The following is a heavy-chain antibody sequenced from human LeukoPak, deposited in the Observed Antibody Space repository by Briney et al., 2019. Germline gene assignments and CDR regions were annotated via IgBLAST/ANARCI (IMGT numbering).Heavy chain of an antibody. J-gene: IGHJ5*02. CDR3: APSQRGGSSSSGSYLSWFDP. Sequence: KPSQTLSLTCTVSGASISSGDYYWSWIRHPPGKGLEGIAQIYHHGSTNYNPSLKSRVTISVDTSKNQFSLKLSSVTAADTAVYYCAPSQRGGSSSSGSYLSWFDPWGQGTLVTVSS. CDR1: GASISSGDYY. CDR2: IYHHGST. D-gene: IGHD3-10*01. V-gene: IGHV4-30-4*01.